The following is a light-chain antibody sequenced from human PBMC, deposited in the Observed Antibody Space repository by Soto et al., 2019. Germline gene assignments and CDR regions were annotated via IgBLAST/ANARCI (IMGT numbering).Light chain of an antibody. CDR2: DAS. V-gene: IGKV1-5*01. Sequence: EIQLTQSPSTLSAAVGDSVTITCRASQNVRNLLAWYQQKPGRARQPLIFDASSLESGVAQRFSGSGSGTEFTLTISSLQTDDFSTYYCQQYHSYWTFGQGTKVDIK. J-gene: IGKJ1*01. CDR1: QNVRNL. CDR3: QQYHSYWT.